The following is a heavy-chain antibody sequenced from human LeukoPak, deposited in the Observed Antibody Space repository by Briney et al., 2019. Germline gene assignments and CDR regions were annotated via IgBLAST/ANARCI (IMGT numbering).Heavy chain of an antibody. D-gene: IGHD3-3*01. CDR1: GFTFSSYS. CDR2: ISSSSSTI. J-gene: IGHJ6*03. V-gene: IGHV3-48*01. Sequence: GGSLRLSCAASGFTFSSYSMNWVRQAPGKGLEWVSYISSSSSTIYYADSVKGRFTISRDNAKNSLYLQMNSLRAEDTAVYYCARNDFWSGYPPIGHYCYYMDVWGKGTTVTVSS. CDR3: ARNDFWSGYPPIGHYCYYMDV.